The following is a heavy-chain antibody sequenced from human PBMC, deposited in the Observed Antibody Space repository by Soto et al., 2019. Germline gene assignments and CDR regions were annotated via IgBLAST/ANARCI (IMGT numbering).Heavy chain of an antibody. CDR3: ARDVTSCSGGACYSFDY. CDR2: VSTSSSYI. J-gene: IGHJ4*02. Sequence: GGSLRLSCAASGFTFSSYSMNWVRQAPGKGLEWVSSVSTSSSYIYYADSVKGRFTISRDNARNSLYLQMNSLRAEDTAVYYCARDVTSCSGGACYSFDYWGQGILVTVSS. CDR1: GFTFSSYS. V-gene: IGHV3-21*01. D-gene: IGHD2-15*01.